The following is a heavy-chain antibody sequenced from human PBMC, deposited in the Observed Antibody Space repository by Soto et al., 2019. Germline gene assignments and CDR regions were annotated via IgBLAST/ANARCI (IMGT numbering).Heavy chain of an antibody. CDR1: GFTFSDFY. Sequence: GGSLRLSCATSGFTFSDFYMSWVRQAPGKGPEWVSYISDDGYTIYYADSVKGRFTISRDNAKNSVSLQMNSLRADDTGVYYCARRPENFWSGYPEAFDYWGPGALVTVSS. CDR3: ARRPENFWSGYPEAFDY. D-gene: IGHD3-3*01. V-gene: IGHV3-11*04. CDR2: ISDDGYTI. J-gene: IGHJ4*02.